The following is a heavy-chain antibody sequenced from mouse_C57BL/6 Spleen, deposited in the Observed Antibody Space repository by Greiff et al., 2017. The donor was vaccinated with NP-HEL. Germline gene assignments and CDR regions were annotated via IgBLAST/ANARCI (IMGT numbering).Heavy chain of an antibody. Sequence: VKLMESGAELMKPGASVKLSCKATGYTFTGYWIEWVKQRPGHGLEWIGEILPGSGSTNYNEKFKGKATFTADTSSNTAYMQLSSLTTEDSAIYYCARFYFYYYGSSYTEAMDYWGQGTSVTVSS. D-gene: IGHD1-1*01. V-gene: IGHV1-9*01. CDR3: ARFYFYYYGSSYTEAMDY. CDR2: ILPGSGST. J-gene: IGHJ4*01. CDR1: GYTFTGYW.